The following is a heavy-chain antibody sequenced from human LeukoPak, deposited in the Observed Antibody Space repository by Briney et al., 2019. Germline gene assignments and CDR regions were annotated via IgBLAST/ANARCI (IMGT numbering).Heavy chain of an antibody. J-gene: IGHJ4*02. CDR1: GFTFSSYS. D-gene: IGHD4-11*01. V-gene: IGHV3-21*01. CDR2: ISSSGYI. Sequence: GGSLRLSCAASGFTFSSYSMNWVRQAPGKGLEWVSSISSSGYIYYADSVKGRFTISRDNAKNSLYLQMNSLRAEDTAVYYCARDSAETTGVYWGQGTLVTVSS. CDR3: ARDSAETTGVY.